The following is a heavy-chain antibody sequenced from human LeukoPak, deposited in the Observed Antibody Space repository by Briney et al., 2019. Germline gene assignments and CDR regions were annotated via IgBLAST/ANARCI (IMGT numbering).Heavy chain of an antibody. D-gene: IGHD6-19*01. CDR3: VRRDTGWNYFDY. CDR1: GGFINSHY. CDR2: IYYTGKI. Sequence: SETLSLTCAVSGGFINSHYWGWIRQPPGKGLQWIGDIYYTGKINYNPSLKSRVTITLDTSKDHLSLNLTSVLAADTAIYYCVRRDTGWNYFDYWGQGILVTVSS. J-gene: IGHJ4*02. V-gene: IGHV4-59*08.